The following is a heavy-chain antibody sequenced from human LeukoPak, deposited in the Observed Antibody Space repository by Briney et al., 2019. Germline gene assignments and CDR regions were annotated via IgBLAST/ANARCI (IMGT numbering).Heavy chain of an antibody. CDR3: ARPGRTGLLHFSCFDY. D-gene: IGHD1-26*01. CDR1: GGSISSSSYY. V-gene: IGHV4-39*01. CDR2: IYYSGST. J-gene: IGHJ4*02. Sequence: SETLSLTCTVSGGSISSSSYYWGWIRQPPGKGLEWIGSIYYSGSTYYNPSLKSRVTISVDTSKNQFSLKLSSVTAADTAVYHCARPGRTGLLHFSCFDYWGQGTLVTVSS.